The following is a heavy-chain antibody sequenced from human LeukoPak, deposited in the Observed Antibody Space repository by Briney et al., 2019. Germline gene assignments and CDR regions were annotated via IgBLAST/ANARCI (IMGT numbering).Heavy chain of an antibody. CDR3: AKGVRGGVTTEFDY. CDR1: GFTFSSYG. J-gene: IGHJ4*02. Sequence: GRSLRLSCAASGFTFSSYGMHWVRQAPGKGLEWVAVIWYDGSNKYYADSVKGRFTISRDNSKNTLYLQMNSLRAEDTAVYYCAKGVRGGVTTEFDYWGQGTLVTVSS. V-gene: IGHV3-33*06. D-gene: IGHD3-22*01. CDR2: IWYDGSNK.